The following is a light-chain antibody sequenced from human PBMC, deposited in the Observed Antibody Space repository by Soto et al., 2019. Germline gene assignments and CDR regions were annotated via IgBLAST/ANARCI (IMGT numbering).Light chain of an antibody. CDR2: DAS. CDR3: QQRSNWPVT. V-gene: IGKV3-11*01. CDR1: QSVSSY. Sequence: EIVLTQSPGTLSLSPGERATLSCRASQSVSSYLAWYQQKPGQAPRLLIYDASTRATGISARFSGSGSGTDLTLTISCLEPDDFAVYYCQQRSNWPVTFGQGTKVEVK. J-gene: IGKJ1*01.